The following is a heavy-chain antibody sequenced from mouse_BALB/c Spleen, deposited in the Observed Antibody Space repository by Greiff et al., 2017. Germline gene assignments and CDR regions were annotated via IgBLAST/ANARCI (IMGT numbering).Heavy chain of an antibody. CDR2: IDPENGDT. V-gene: IGHV14-4*02. CDR1: GFYITDYY. Sequence: VTLKVSGAELVRSGASVKLSCTASGFYITDYYMHWVKQRPEQGLEWIGWIDPENGDTEYAPKFQGKATMTADTSSNTAYLQLSSLTSEDTAVYYCNARVPYYAMDYWGQGTSVTVSS. CDR3: NARVPYYAMDY. J-gene: IGHJ4*01.